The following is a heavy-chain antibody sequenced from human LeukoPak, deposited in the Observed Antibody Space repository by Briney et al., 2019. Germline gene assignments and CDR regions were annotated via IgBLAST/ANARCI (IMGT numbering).Heavy chain of an antibody. D-gene: IGHD2-2*01. J-gene: IGHJ4*02. V-gene: IGHV3-48*01. CDR2: IGISSGNT. Sequence: GGSPRLSCAASGFTFSSYSMNWVRQAPGKGLEWISYIGISSGNTKYADSVKGRFTISGDKAKNSLYLQMNSLRVEDTAVYYCARDTKYALDNWGQGTLVTVSS. CDR1: GFTFSSYS. CDR3: ARDTKYALDN.